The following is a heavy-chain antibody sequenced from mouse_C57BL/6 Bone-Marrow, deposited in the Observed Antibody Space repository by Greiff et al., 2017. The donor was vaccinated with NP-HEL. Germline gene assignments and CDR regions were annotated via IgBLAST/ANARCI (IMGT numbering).Heavy chain of an antibody. CDR3: ARRPTVVASYYAMDY. CDR2: IYPGSGNT. V-gene: IGHV1-76*01. CDR1: GYTFTDYY. J-gene: IGHJ4*01. Sequence: QVQLKQSGAELVRPGASVKLSCKASGYTFTDYYINWVKQRPGQGLEWIARIYPGSGNTYYNEKFKGKATLTAEKSSSTAYMQLSSLTSEDSAVYFCARRPTVVASYYAMDYWGQGTSVTVSS. D-gene: IGHD1-1*01.